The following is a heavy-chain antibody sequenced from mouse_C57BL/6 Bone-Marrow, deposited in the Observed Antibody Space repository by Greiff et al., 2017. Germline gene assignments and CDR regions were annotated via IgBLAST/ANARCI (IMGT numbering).Heavy chain of an antibody. V-gene: IGHV1-55*01. J-gene: IGHJ1*03. Sequence: VQLQQPGAELVKPGASVKMSCKASGYTFTSYWITWVKQMPGQGLEWIGDIYPGSGSTNYNEKFKSKATLTVDTSSSTAYMQLSSLTSEDSAVYYCARPYYSNYWYFDVWGTGTTVTVSS. CDR3: ARPYYSNYWYFDV. CDR2: IYPGSGST. CDR1: GYTFTSYW. D-gene: IGHD2-5*01.